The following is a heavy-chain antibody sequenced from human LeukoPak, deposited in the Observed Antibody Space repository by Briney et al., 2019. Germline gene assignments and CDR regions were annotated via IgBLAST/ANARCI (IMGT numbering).Heavy chain of an antibody. J-gene: IGHJ4*02. Sequence: SETLSLTCAVYGGSFSGYYWSWIRQPPGKGLEWIGEINHSGSTNYNPSLKSRVTISVDTSKNLFSLKLSSVTAADTAVYYCARGEYYDFWSGSLPDYWGQGTLVTVSS. D-gene: IGHD3-3*01. CDR2: INHSGST. CDR1: GGSFSGYY. CDR3: ARGEYYDFWSGSLPDY. V-gene: IGHV4-34*01.